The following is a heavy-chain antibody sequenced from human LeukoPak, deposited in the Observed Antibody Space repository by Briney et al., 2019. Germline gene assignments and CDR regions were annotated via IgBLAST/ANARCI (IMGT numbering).Heavy chain of an antibody. CDR1: GYSFTSYW. V-gene: IGHV5-51*01. CDR3: ARVSGGYDAFDM. Sequence: GESLKISCKGSGYSFTSYWIGWVRQMPGKGLECMGTIYPGDSETRYRPSFQGQVTMSVDKSISTAYLQWRSLKASDTAMYYCARVSGGYDAFDMWGQGTLVTVSS. D-gene: IGHD1-26*01. CDR2: IYPGDSET. J-gene: IGHJ3*02.